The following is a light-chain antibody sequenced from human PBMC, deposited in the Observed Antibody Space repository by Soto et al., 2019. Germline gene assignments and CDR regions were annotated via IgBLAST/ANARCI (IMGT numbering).Light chain of an antibody. CDR3: SSYTDRNNLV. Sequence: QSALTQSPSASGSPGQSVTISCTGTSSDIGGYNSVSWYQQHPGKAPKVMIYGVSKRPSGVPDRFSGSKSGNTASLTVSALQAEDEADYYCSSYTDRNNLVLGTGTKV. V-gene: IGLV2-8*01. J-gene: IGLJ1*01. CDR1: SSDIGGYNS. CDR2: GVS.